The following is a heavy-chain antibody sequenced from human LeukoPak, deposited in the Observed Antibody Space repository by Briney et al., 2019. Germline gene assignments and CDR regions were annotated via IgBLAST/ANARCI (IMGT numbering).Heavy chain of an antibody. D-gene: IGHD1-14*01. CDR2: IKQDGSEK. CDR1: GFTFSSYW. V-gene: IGHV3-7*01. Sequence: GGSLRLSCAASGFTFSSYWMSWVRQAPGKGLEWVANIKQDGSEKYYVDSVKGRFTISRDNAKNSLYLQMNSLRAEDTAVYYVGRSQGTGGGGFDPWGQGTLVTVSS. CDR3: GRSQGTGGGGFDP. J-gene: IGHJ5*02.